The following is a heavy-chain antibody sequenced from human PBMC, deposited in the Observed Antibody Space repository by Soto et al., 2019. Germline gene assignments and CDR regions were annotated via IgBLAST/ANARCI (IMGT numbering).Heavy chain of an antibody. Sequence: GGSLRLSCAASGFTFTNYAMTWVRQTPGKGLEWVSGISASGGLKYYADSVQGRFTVSRDNSKNILYLQMDNLRDEDTALYYCAREVGAPSGWLDPWGQGT. J-gene: IGHJ5*02. CDR3: AREVGAPSGWLDP. CDR1: GFTFTNYA. CDR2: ISASGGLK. D-gene: IGHD1-26*01. V-gene: IGHV3-23*01.